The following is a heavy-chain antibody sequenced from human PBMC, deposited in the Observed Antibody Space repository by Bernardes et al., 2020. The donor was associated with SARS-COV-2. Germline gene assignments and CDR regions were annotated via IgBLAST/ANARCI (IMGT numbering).Heavy chain of an antibody. D-gene: IGHD1-7*01. CDR1: GFTFRSSA. CDR3: TRGLELELITWFDY. Sequence: GDALTISCTASGFTFRSSALHWVRQAPGPGPAWVAVISPDGRLKYYTDSVKGRFTISRDNSKNTLYLLMNSLRTDDTAVYYCTRGLELELITWFDYWGQGTLVTVSS. V-gene: IGHV3-30-3*01. J-gene: IGHJ4*02. CDR2: ISPDGRLK.